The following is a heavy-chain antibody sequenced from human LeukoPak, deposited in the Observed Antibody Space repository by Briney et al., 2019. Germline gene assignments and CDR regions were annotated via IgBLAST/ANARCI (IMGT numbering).Heavy chain of an antibody. CDR2: ISYDGSNK. Sequence: PGGSLRLSCAASGFTFSSYAMHWVRQAPGKGLEWVAVISYDGSNKYYADSVKGRFTISRDNSKNTLYLQMSSLRAEDTAVYYCARTPTPYCGGDCYDFDYWGQGTLATVSS. V-gene: IGHV3-30-3*01. D-gene: IGHD2-21*02. CDR1: GFTFSSYA. J-gene: IGHJ4*02. CDR3: ARTPTPYCGGDCYDFDY.